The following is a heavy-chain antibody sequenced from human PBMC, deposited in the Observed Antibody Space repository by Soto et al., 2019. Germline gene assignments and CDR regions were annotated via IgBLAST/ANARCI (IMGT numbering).Heavy chain of an antibody. D-gene: IGHD2-2*01. V-gene: IGHV3-9*01. Sequence: EVQLVESGGGLVQPGRSLRLSCAASGFTFDDYAMHWVRQGPGKGLEWVSGISSNSGSVGYADSVQGRFIISRDNAQNSLYMQMTSLRPEDTAWYYCAKGQRYCTSASCYFLPRVDDPWGRGTLVTVSS. CDR2: ISSNSGSV. CDR1: GFTFDDYA. J-gene: IGHJ5*02. CDR3: AKGQRYCTSASCYFLPRVDDP.